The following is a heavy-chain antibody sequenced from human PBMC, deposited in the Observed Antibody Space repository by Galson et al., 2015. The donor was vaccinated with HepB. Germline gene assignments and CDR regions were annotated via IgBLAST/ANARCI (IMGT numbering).Heavy chain of an antibody. CDR2: INTNTGNP. D-gene: IGHD3-10*01. CDR3: ARTPYYGSGSYYNAWFDP. Sequence: SVKVSCKASGYTFTSYVVNWVRQAPGQGLEWMGWINTNTGNPTYAQGFTGRFVFSLDTSVSTAYLQISSLKAEDTAVYYCARTPYYGSGSYYNAWFDPWGQGTLVTVSS. J-gene: IGHJ5*02. CDR1: GYTFTSYV. V-gene: IGHV7-4-1*02.